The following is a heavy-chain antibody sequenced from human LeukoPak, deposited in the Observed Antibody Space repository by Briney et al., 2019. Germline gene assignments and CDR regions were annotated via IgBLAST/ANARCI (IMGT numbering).Heavy chain of an antibody. CDR3: ARDITGDPPPYYFDY. Sequence: PGGSLRLPCAASGFTFSNYGLHWVRQAPGKGLEWLAVMWFDGSHKYYADSVKGRFTISRDNSKSMLYLQMNSLRAEDTAVYYCARDITGDPPPYYFDYWGQGSLVTVSS. J-gene: IGHJ4*02. D-gene: IGHD7-27*01. V-gene: IGHV3-33*01. CDR2: MWFDGSHK. CDR1: GFTFSNYG.